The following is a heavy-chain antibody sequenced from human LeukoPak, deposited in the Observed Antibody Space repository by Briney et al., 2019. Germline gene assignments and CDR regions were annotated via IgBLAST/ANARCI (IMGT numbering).Heavy chain of an antibody. D-gene: IGHD6-13*01. CDR3: ARAYSSPTEPTDY. J-gene: IGHJ4*02. V-gene: IGHV3-30*04. CDR1: GFTFISYA. CDR2: ISFHGTDT. Sequence: PGTSLRLSCAASGFTFISYAIHWVRQAPGKGLEWVAVISFHGTDTFYADSVKGRFTISRDNSKNSLYLQMNSLRAEDTAVYYCARAYSSPTEPTDYWGQGTLVTVSS.